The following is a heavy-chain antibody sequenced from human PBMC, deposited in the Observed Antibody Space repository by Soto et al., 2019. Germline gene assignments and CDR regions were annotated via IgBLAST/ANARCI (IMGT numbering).Heavy chain of an antibody. CDR1: GFTFSSYA. J-gene: IGHJ6*02. Sequence: VQLLESGGGLVQPGGSLRLSCAASGFTFSSYAMSWVRQAPGKGLEWVSAISGSGGSTYYADSVKGRFTISRDNSKNTLYLQMNSLRAEDTAVYYCAKDPRSGSKSGLYYYGMDVWGQGTTVTVSS. V-gene: IGHV3-23*01. D-gene: IGHD5-12*01. CDR3: AKDPRSGSKSGLYYYGMDV. CDR2: ISGSGGST.